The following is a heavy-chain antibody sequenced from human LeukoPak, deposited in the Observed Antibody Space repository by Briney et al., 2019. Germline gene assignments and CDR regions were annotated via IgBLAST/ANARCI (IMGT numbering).Heavy chain of an antibody. V-gene: IGHV4-59*12. J-gene: IGHJ5*02. CDR3: ARPARYCSGGSCYRRFDP. CDR1: GASISSYY. CDR2: VHSSGST. D-gene: IGHD2-15*01. Sequence: PSETLSLTCTVSGASISSYYWGWIRQSPGKGLEWIAYVHSSGSTSYNPSLKSRVSISMDTSKKQFSLTLSSVTAADTAVYYCARPARYCSGGSCYRRFDPWGQGTLVTVSS.